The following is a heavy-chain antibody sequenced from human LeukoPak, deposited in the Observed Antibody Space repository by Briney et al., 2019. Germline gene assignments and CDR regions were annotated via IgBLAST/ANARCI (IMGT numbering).Heavy chain of an antibody. CDR2: INHSGST. Sequence: SEALSLTCAVYGGSFSDYYWSWIRQPPGKGLEWIGEINHSGSTNYNPSLKSRVTISVDTSKNQFSLKLSSVTAADTAVYYCARDWGSGNGFDIWGQGTMVTVSS. V-gene: IGHV4-34*01. D-gene: IGHD3-10*01. CDR3: ARDWGSGNGFDI. CDR1: GGSFSDYY. J-gene: IGHJ3*02.